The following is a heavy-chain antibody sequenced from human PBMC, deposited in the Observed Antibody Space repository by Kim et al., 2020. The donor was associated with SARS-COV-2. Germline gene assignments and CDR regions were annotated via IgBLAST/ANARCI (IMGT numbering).Heavy chain of an antibody. CDR2: IYHSGST. CDR3: ARARTVRGVNDY. J-gene: IGHJ4*02. D-gene: IGHD3-10*01. CDR1: GYSISSGYY. V-gene: IGHV4-38-2*02. Sequence: SETLSLTCTVSGYSISSGYYWGWIRQPPGKGLEWIGSIYHSGSTYYNPSLKSRVTISVDTSKNQFSLKLSSVTAADTAVYYCARARTVRGVNDYWGQGTLVTVSS.